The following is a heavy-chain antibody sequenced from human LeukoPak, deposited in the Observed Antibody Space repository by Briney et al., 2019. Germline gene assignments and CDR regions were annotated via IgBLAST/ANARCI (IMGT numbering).Heavy chain of an antibody. V-gene: IGHV4-34*01. Sequence: SETLSLTCAVYGGSFSGYYWSWIRQPPGKGLEWIGEINHSGSTNYNPSLKSRVTISVDTPKNQFSLKLSSVTAADTAVYYCSGYDCSGGSCYRYYYYGMDVWGQGTTVTVSS. CDR2: INHSGST. J-gene: IGHJ6*02. CDR1: GGSFSGYY. CDR3: SGYDCSGGSCYRYYYYGMDV. D-gene: IGHD2-15*01.